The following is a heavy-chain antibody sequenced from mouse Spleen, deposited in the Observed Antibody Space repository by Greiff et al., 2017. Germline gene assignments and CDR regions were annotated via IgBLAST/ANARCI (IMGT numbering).Heavy chain of an antibody. CDR3: ARGSMIRDAMDY. J-gene: IGHJ4*01. CDR1: GYTFTDYN. Sequence: VQLQQSGPELVKPGASVKIPCKASGYTFTDYNMDWVKQSHGKSLEWIGDINPNNGGTIYNQKFKGKATLTVDKSSSTAYMELRSLTSEDTAVYYCARGSMIRDAMDYWGQGTSVTVSS. V-gene: IGHV1-18*01. CDR2: INPNNGGT. D-gene: IGHD2-4*01.